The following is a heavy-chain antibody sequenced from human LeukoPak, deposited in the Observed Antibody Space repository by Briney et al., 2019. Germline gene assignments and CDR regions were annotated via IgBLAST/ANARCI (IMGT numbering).Heavy chain of an antibody. J-gene: IGHJ4*02. Sequence: SVKVSCKASGGTFSSYAISWVRQAPGQGLEWMGGIIPIFGIANYAQKFQGRVTITADESTSTAYMELSSLRSEDTAVYYCARVKGGGDLFDYWGQGTLVTVSS. CDR2: IIPIFGIA. D-gene: IGHD2-21*02. CDR1: GGTFSSYA. CDR3: ARVKGGGDLFDY. V-gene: IGHV1-69*13.